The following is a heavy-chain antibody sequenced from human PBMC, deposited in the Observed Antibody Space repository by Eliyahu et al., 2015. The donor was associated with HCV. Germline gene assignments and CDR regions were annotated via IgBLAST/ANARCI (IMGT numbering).Heavy chain of an antibody. CDR3: VGLRSRRSGDLVSQS. D-gene: IGHD3-10*01. CDR2: MNDGGRA. V-gene: IGHV4-34*01. CDR1: GWSLSDYS. Sequence: QVQLQXWGAGLLKPSXTLSLTXIXXGWSLSDYSWIWIRQPPGKGLEWLGXMNDGGRAYYNPSLKGRATISTDTPXNQFSLNLSSVTAADTAVYYCVGLRSRRSGDLVSQSWGQGTLVTVS. J-gene: IGHJ5*01.